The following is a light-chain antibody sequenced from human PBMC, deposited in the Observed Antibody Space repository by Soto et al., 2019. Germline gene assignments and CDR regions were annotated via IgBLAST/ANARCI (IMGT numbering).Light chain of an antibody. CDR3: SSSTTRYTYV. J-gene: IGLJ1*01. CDR2: DVT. CDR1: GSDFGNYNY. V-gene: IGLV2-14*03. Sequence: QSVLTQPASVSGSPGQSIAISCTATGSDFGNYNYVSWYRQQPGKAPQLILYDVTNRPSGISDRLSGSKSGYTASLTISGLQAEDEGDYYCSSSTTRYTYVFGPGTKVTVL.